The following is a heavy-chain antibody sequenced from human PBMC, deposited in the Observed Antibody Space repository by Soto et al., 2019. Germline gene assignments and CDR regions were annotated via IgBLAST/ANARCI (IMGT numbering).Heavy chain of an antibody. CDR2: IYHSGST. D-gene: IGHD6-19*01. CDR3: ARDLLLGSGWSANWFDP. CDR1: GGSISSGGYS. J-gene: IGHJ5*02. V-gene: IGHV4-30-2*01. Sequence: PSETLSLTCAVSGGSISSGGYSWSWIRQPPGKGLEWIGYIYHSGSTYYNPSLKSRVTISVDRSKNQFSLKLSSVTAADTAVYYCARDLLLGSGWSANWFDPWGQGTLVTVSS.